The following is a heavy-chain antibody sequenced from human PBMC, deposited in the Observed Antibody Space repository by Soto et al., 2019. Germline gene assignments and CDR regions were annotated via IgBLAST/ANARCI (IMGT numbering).Heavy chain of an antibody. CDR1: GFTFSSYD. CDR2: ISGSGGYT. D-gene: IGHD2-15*01. V-gene: IGHV3-23*01. Sequence: EVQLLESGGGLVQPGGSLRLSCAASGFTFSSYDMSWIRQAPGKGLEWVTAISGSGGYTYYADSVKGRFTISRDNSRNTLYLQMNSVRVEDTAVYYCAKDGIGACSGGSSYPDYWGQGTLVTVSS. J-gene: IGHJ4*02. CDR3: AKDGIGACSGGSSYPDY.